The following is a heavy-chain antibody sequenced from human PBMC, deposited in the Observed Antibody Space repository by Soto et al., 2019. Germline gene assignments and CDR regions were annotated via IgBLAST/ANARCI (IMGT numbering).Heavy chain of an antibody. CDR3: ARDNGPVLYYDSSGYYPQAYLPDYYYGMDV. CDR1: GGTFSSYA. Sequence: SVKVSCKASGGTFSSYAISWVRQAPGQGLEWMGGIIPIFGTANYAQKFQGRVTITADESTSTAYMELSSLRSEDTAVYYCARDNGPVLYYDSSGYYPQAYLPDYYYGMDVWGQGTTVTVSS. CDR2: IIPIFGTA. J-gene: IGHJ6*02. D-gene: IGHD3-22*01. V-gene: IGHV1-69*13.